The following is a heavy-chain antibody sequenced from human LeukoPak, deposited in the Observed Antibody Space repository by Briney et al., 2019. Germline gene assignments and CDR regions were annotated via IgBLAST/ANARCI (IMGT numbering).Heavy chain of an antibody. V-gene: IGHV4-34*01. CDR1: GGSFSGYY. D-gene: IGHD3-22*01. CDR2: INHSGST. Sequence: SETLSLTCAVYGGSFSGYYWSWIRQPPGKGLEWIGEINHSGSTNYNPSLKSRVTISVDTSKNQFSLKLSSVTAADTAVYYCARHADSSGYYGFDYWGQGTLVTVSS. J-gene: IGHJ4*02. CDR3: ARHADSSGYYGFDY.